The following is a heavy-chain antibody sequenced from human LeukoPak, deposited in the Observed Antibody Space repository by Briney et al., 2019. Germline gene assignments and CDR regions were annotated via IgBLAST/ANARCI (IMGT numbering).Heavy chain of an antibody. D-gene: IGHD6-19*01. V-gene: IGHV1-2*02. Sequence: ASVKVSCKASGYTFTDYYMNWVRQAPGQGREWMGWINPNSGGTNFAQKFQGRVTMTRDTSISTAYMELSRLRSDDTAVYYCARGYSSGRTFDYWGQGTLVTVSS. J-gene: IGHJ4*02. CDR3: ARGYSSGRTFDY. CDR1: GYTFTDYY. CDR2: INPNSGGT.